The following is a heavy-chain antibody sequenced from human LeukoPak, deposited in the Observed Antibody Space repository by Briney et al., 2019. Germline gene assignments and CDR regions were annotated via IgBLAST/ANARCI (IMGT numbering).Heavy chain of an antibody. CDR2: IYYSGST. V-gene: IGHV4-59*08. Sequence: SETLSLTCTVSGGSISSYYWSWIRQPPGKGLEWIGYIYYSGSTNYNPSLKSRVTISVDTSKNQFSLKLSSVTAADTAVYYCARRVTGTTHWFDSWGQGTLVTVSS. J-gene: IGHJ5*01. CDR3: ARRVTGTTHWFDS. CDR1: GGSISSYY. D-gene: IGHD1-20*01.